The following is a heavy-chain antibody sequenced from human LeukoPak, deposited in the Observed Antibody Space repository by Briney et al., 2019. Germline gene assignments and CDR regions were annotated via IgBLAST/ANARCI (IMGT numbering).Heavy chain of an antibody. Sequence: SETLSLTCAVSGGSISSGGYSWSWIRQPPGKGLEWIGYIYHSGSTYYNPSLKSRVTISVDRSKNQFSLKLSSVTAADTAVYYCAREPWGYGDYGNGWFDPWGQGTLVTVSS. V-gene: IGHV4-30-2*01. D-gene: IGHD4-17*01. J-gene: IGHJ5*02. CDR3: AREPWGYGDYGNGWFDP. CDR2: IYHSGST. CDR1: GGSISSGGYS.